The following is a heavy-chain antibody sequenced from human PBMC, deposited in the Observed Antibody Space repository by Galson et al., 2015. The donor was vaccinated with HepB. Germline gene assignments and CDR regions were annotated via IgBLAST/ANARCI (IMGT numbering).Heavy chain of an antibody. CDR3: ARDQGSSTSYYFDY. Sequence: SLRLSCAASGFTFSSYSMNWVRQAPGKGLEWVSYISSSSSTIYYADSVKGRFTISRDNAKNSLYLQMNSLRAEDTAVYYCARDQGSSTSYYFDYWGQGTLVTVSS. J-gene: IGHJ4*02. V-gene: IGHV3-48*01. CDR1: GFTFSSYS. D-gene: IGHD1-26*01. CDR2: ISSSSSTI.